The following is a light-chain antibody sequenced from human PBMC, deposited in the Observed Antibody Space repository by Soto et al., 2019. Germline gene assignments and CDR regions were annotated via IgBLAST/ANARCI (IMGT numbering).Light chain of an antibody. Sequence: QSVLTQPASVSGSPGQSITISCTGTSSDVGGYNYVSWYQQHPGKAPKLMIYEVSNRPSGVSNRFSGSKSGNTASLTISGLQAEDEADYYCCSYEGSFIFVFGTGTKVTVL. CDR3: CSYEGSFIFV. J-gene: IGLJ1*01. V-gene: IGLV2-14*01. CDR2: EVS. CDR1: SSDVGGYNY.